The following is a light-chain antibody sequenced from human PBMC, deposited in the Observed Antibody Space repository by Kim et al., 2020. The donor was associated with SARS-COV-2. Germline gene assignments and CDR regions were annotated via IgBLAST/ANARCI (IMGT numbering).Light chain of an antibody. CDR2: QDS. CDR3: QAWDSSTDVV. V-gene: IGLV3-1*01. CDR1: KLGDKY. Sequence: ELTQPPSVSVSPGQTASITCSGDKLGDKYACWYQQKPGQSPVLVIYQDSKRPSGIPERFSGSNSGNTATLTISGTQAMDEADYYCQAWDSSTDVVFGGGTQLTVL. J-gene: IGLJ2*01.